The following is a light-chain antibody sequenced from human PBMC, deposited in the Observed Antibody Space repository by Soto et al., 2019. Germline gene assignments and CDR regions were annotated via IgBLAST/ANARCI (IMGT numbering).Light chain of an antibody. CDR1: QTISGY. V-gene: IGKV1-39*01. Sequence: DIQMTQSPSSLSASVGDTVIITCRASQTISGYLNWYPQIAGKAPKRLTYTASTLQTGVPSRFSGSGSGTDFTLTISSLQPEDFATYYSQQSFSPLTLGGVTPPLTFGGGTKVEIK. CDR2: TAS. J-gene: IGKJ4*01. CDR3: QQSFSPLTLGGVTPPLT.